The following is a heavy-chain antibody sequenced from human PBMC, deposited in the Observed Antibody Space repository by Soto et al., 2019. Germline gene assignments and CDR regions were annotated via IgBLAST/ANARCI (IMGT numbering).Heavy chain of an antibody. V-gene: IGHV1-3*05. J-gene: IGHJ4*02. D-gene: IGHD6-19*01. Sequence: VQLVQSGAEEKKPGASGKVSCKASGYTFTVYAIHWVRQAPGQRLEWMGWINAGNGHTKYSQKFQGRVTITRDTSASTAYMELSSLRSEDTALYYCARAVAVPADFDYWGQGTLVTVSS. CDR1: GYTFTVYA. CDR2: INAGNGHT. CDR3: ARAVAVPADFDY.